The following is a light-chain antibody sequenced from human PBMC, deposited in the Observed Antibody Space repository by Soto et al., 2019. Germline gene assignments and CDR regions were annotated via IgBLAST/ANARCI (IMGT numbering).Light chain of an antibody. CDR3: QQYGSSPLT. V-gene: IGKV3-20*01. J-gene: IGKJ4*01. CDR2: GAS. CDR1: QSVSRNQ. Sequence: EIVLTQSPGTLSLSPGERATLSCRASQSVSRNQLAWYQQKPGQAPRLLIYGASSRATGIPDRFSGSGSGTDFTLTISRLEPEDFAVYYCQQYGSSPLTFGGGTKVEIK.